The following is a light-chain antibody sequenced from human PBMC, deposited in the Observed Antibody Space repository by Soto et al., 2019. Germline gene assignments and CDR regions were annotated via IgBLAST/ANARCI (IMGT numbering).Light chain of an antibody. V-gene: IGKV3-20*01. CDR1: QSVSNSY. CDR3: QQYGPSLT. CDR2: GAS. J-gene: IGKJ5*01. Sequence: IVLTQSPGTLSLSQGARTTPSCRASQSVSNSYLAWYQQKPGQAPRLLIYGASSRATGIPDRFSGSGSGTDFTLTISRLEPEDFALYYCQQYGPSLTFGQGTRLEIK.